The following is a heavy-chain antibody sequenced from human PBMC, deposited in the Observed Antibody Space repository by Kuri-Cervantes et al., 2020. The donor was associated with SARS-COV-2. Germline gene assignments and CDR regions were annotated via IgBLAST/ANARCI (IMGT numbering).Heavy chain of an antibody. CDR3: ARSPGDGDYDPFDY. J-gene: IGHJ4*02. CDR2: ITRSSVYI. V-gene: IGHV3-21*01. D-gene: IGHD4-17*01. CDR1: GFTFSAYT. Sequence: LSLTCVASGFTFSAYTLNWVRQAPGKGLEWVSSITRSSVYISYADSLKGRFTISRDNAKNSLYLQMNSLRAEDTAVYYCARSPGDGDYDPFDYWGRGTLVTVSS.